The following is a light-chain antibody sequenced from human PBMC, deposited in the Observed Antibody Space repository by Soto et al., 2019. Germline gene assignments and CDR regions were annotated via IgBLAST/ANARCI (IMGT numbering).Light chain of an antibody. CDR3: QSYDSSLHKV. CDR2: ANG. V-gene: IGLV1-40*01. J-gene: IGLJ1*01. Sequence: QSVLTQPPSVSGAPGQRVTISCTGSSSNLGAGYDVHWYQHLPGTAPKLLIYANGNRPSGVPDRFSGSKSGTSASLAITGLQAEDEADYYCQSYDSSLHKVFGTGTKLTVL. CDR1: SSNLGAGYD.